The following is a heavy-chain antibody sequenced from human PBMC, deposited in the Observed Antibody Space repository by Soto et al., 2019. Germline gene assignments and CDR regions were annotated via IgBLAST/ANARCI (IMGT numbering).Heavy chain of an antibody. CDR2: INAGNGNT. CDR3: ARGYFGEAKWDYYYYMDV. D-gene: IGHD3-3*01. J-gene: IGHJ6*03. Sequence: ASVKVSCKASGYTFTSYAMHWVRQAPGQRLEWMGWINAGNGNTKYSQKFQGRVTITRDTSASTAYMELCSLRSEDTAVFYCARGYFGEAKWDYYYYMDVWGKGTTVTVSS. CDR1: GYTFTSYA. V-gene: IGHV1-3*01.